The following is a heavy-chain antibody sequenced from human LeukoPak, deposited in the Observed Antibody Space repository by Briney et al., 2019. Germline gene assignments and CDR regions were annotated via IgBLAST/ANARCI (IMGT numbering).Heavy chain of an antibody. Sequence: GGSLRLSCAASGFTFSDSAMHWVRQASGKGLEWVGRIRNKAKSYATAYAESVKGRFTISRDDSKNTAYLQMNSLKTEDTAVYYCTHYYNSSGYYGAFDIWGQGTMVTVSS. CDR3: THYYNSSGYYGAFDI. CDR2: IRNKAKSYAT. D-gene: IGHD3-22*01. V-gene: IGHV3-73*01. J-gene: IGHJ3*02. CDR1: GFTFSDSA.